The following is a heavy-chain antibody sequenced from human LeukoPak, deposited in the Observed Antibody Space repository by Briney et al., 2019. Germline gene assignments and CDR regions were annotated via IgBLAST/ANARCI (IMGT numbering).Heavy chain of an antibody. Sequence: GASVKVSCKASGGTFSSYAISWVRQAPGQGLEWMGGIIPIFGTANYAQKFQGRVTITADKSTSTAYMELSSLRSEDTAVYYCAREEGYSGYAGLDYWGQGTVVTVSS. CDR1: GGTFSSYA. D-gene: IGHD5-12*01. V-gene: IGHV1-69*06. CDR2: IIPIFGTA. J-gene: IGHJ4*02. CDR3: AREEGYSGYAGLDY.